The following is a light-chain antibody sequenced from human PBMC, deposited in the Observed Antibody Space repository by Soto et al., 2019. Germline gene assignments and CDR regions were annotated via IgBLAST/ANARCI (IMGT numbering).Light chain of an antibody. CDR2: GAS. CDR1: QSVSSN. CDR3: QQYNNWPLT. V-gene: IGKV3-15*01. J-gene: IGKJ4*01. Sequence: EIVVTQSPATLSVSPGERATLSCRASQSVSSNLAWYQQKPGQAPRLLIYGASTRATGFPARFSVSGSGTEFTLTISSLQSEDFAVYYCQQYNNWPLTFGGGTKVEIK.